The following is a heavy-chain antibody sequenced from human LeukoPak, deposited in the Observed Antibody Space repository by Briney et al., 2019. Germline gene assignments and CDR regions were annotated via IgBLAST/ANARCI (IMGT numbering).Heavy chain of an antibody. CDR2: ISGSGGST. CDR3: ARTRPCGGDCFDAFDI. V-gene: IGHV3-23*01. CDR1: GFTFSSYA. D-gene: IGHD2-21*02. Sequence: GGSLRLSCAASGFTFSSYAMSWVRQTPGKGLEWVSAISGSGGSTYYADSVKGRFTISRDNAKNSLFLQLNSLRAEDTAVYYCARTRPCGGDCFDAFDIWGQGTMVTVSS. J-gene: IGHJ3*02.